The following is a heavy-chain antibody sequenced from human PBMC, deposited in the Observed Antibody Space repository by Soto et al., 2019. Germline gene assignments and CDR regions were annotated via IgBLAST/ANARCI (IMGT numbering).Heavy chain of an antibody. CDR1: GYSFTSYW. CDR3: VVYSSSSGRHFDY. CDR2: IYPGDSDT. J-gene: IGHJ4*02. V-gene: IGHV5-51*01. D-gene: IGHD6-6*01. Sequence: GESLKISCKGSGYSFTSYWIAWVRQMPGKGLECMGIIYPGDSDTRYSPSFQGQVTISVDKSINTAYLQWSSLRASDTAIYYCVVYSSSSGRHFDYWGQGTLVTVSS.